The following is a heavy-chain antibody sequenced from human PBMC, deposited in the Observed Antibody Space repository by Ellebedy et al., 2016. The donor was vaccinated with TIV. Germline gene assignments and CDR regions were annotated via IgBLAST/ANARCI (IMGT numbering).Heavy chain of an antibody. D-gene: IGHD2-2*01. Sequence: PGGSLRLSCAASGFTFSTFWMSWVRQAPGKGLEWVANIRQDGSETYYVDSVKGRFTISRDNAKNSLFLQMNSLRAEDTAVYYCAKMPAFDYWGQGTLVTVSS. CDR2: IRQDGSET. V-gene: IGHV3-7*02. CDR3: AKMPAFDY. CDR1: GFTFSTFW. J-gene: IGHJ4*02.